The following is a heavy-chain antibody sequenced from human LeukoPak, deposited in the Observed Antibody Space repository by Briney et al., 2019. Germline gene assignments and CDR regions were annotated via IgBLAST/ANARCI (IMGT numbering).Heavy chain of an antibody. V-gene: IGHV4-61*01. D-gene: IGHD3-9*01. CDR2: IYYSGST. CDR3: SRGDDILTGYTQFDP. J-gene: IGHJ5*02. Sequence: SETRSLTCTVSGGSASSASDYWSWIRQPPGKRLEWIGYIYYSGSTNYNPSLKSRVPISVDTSKNQFSLKLSSVTAADTAVYYCSRGDDILTGYTQFDPWGQGTLVTVSS. CDR1: GGSASSASDY.